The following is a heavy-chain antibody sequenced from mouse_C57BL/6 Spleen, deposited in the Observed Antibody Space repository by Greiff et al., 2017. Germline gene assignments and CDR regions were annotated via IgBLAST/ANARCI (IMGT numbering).Heavy chain of an antibody. CDR1: GFNIKDYY. Sequence: VQLQQSGAELVRPGASVKLSCTASGFNIKDYYMHWVKQRPEQGLEWIGRIDPEDGDTEYAPKFQGKATMTADTSSNTAYLRLSSLTSEDTAVYYCTTGYYGSSYGAGYFDYWGQGTTLTVSS. J-gene: IGHJ2*01. D-gene: IGHD1-1*01. V-gene: IGHV14-1*01. CDR3: TTGYYGSSYGAGYFDY. CDR2: IDPEDGDT.